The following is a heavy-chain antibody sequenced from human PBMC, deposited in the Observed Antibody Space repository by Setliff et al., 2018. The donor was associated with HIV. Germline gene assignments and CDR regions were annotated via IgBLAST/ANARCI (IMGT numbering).Heavy chain of an antibody. CDR3: ARTSSALTTRGEYYFDQ. Sequence: ASVKVSCKASGFTFTNYFIHWVRQAPGQGLEWMEIVNPSDGSTSNSQKFQGRVTMTRDTSTSTVYMEVNSLRSEDTAVYFCARTSSALTTRGEYYFDQWGQGTVVTVSS. CDR2: VNPSDGST. D-gene: IGHD4-4*01. CDR1: GFTFTNYF. V-gene: IGHV1-46*01. J-gene: IGHJ4*02.